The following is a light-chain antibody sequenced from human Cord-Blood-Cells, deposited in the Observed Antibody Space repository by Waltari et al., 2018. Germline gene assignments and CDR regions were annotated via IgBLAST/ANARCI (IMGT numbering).Light chain of an antibody. V-gene: IGLV2-23*01. J-gene: IGLJ3*02. CDR3: CSYAGSSTWV. CDR1: SSDVGSYTL. Sequence: QSALTQPASVSGSPGQSITISCTGTSSDVGSYTLVSWYQQHPGKAPELMIYEGSKRPAGVSKRFSGSKSGNTASLTISGRQAEDEADYYCCSYAGSSTWVFGGGTRLTVL. CDR2: EGS.